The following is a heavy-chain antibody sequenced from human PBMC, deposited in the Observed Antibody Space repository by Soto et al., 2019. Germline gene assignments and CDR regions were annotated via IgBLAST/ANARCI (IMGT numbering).Heavy chain of an antibody. V-gene: IGHV1-69*08. J-gene: IGHJ5*02. D-gene: IGHD2-2*01. CDR3: AGDCSSTSCYAYP. CDR2: IFPVLGIA. CDR1: GGTFSSYT. Sequence: QVQLVQSGAEVKKPGSSVKVSCKASGGTFSSYTISWVRQAPGQGLEWMGRIFPVLGIANYAQKFQGRVTITADKSTITAYMELSSLRSDDTAVYCCAGDCSSTSCYAYPWGQGTLVTVSS.